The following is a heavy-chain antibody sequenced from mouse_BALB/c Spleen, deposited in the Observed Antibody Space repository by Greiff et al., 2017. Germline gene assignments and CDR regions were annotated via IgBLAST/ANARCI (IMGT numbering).Heavy chain of an antibody. Sequence: EVKVEESGGGLVQPGGSMKLSCVASGFTFSNYWMNWVRQSPEKGLEWVAELRLKSNNYATHYAESVKGRFTISRDDSKSSVYLQMNNLRAEDTGIYYSWVRNYAMDYWGQGTSVTVSS. D-gene: IGHD2-13*01. CDR2: LRLKSNNYAT. CDR1: GFTFSNYW. V-gene: IGHV6-6*02. J-gene: IGHJ4*01. CDR3: WVRNYAMDY.